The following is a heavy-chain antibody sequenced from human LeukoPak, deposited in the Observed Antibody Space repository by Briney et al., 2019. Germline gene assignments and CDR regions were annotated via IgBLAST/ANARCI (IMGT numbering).Heavy chain of an antibody. CDR2: IYYSGST. J-gene: IGHJ4*02. V-gene: IGHV4-59*01. CDR3: ARMYSGSNLFFDY. CDR1: GGSIRSYY. Sequence: KPSETLSLTCTVSGGSIRSYYWSWIRQPPGKGLERIGYIYYSGSTNYNPSLKSRVTISVDTSKNQLSLKLSSVTAADTAVYYCARMYSGSNLFFDYWGQGTLVTVSS. D-gene: IGHD1-26*01.